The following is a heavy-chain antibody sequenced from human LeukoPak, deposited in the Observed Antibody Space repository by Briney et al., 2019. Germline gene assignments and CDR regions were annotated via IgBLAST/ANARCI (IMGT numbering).Heavy chain of an antibody. Sequence: GGSLRLSCAASGFTFSSYWMHWVHQAPGKGLVWVSRINSDGSTTNCEDSVEGRFTISRDNAKNTLYMQMNSLRVEDTAVYYCARENYYGSGSYAFDIWGQGTLVTVSS. V-gene: IGHV3-74*01. CDR1: GFTFSSYW. CDR2: INSDGSTT. D-gene: IGHD3-10*01. J-gene: IGHJ3*02. CDR3: ARENYYGSGSYAFDI.